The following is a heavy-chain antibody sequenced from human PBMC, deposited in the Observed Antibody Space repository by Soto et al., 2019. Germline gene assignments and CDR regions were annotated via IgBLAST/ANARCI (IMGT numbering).Heavy chain of an antibody. CDR1: GYTFTSYD. J-gene: IGHJ6*02. CDR3: ARGHSRSWYHYYYGTDV. CDR2: INPNSGNT. Sequence: ASVKVSCKASGYTFTSYDINWVRQATGQGLEWMGWINPNSGNTGYAQKFQGRVTMTRNTSISTAYMELSSLRSEDTAVYYCARGHSRSWYHYYYGTDVSAQGTTVTVSS. V-gene: IGHV1-8*01. D-gene: IGHD6-13*01.